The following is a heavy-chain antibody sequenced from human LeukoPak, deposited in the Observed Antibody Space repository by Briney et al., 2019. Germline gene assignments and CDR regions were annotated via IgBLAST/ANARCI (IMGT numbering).Heavy chain of an antibody. V-gene: IGHV4-59*01. Sequence: PSETLSLTCTVSGDSISSYYWSWIRQPPGKGLEWIGYIYDSGSTNYNPSLKSRVTISLDTSKNQFSLKLRSVTAADTALDYCARGNPVATTGTKGGWFDPWGQGTLVTVSS. CDR3: ARGNPVATTGTKGGWFDP. J-gene: IGHJ5*02. CDR2: IYDSGST. D-gene: IGHD1-1*01. CDR1: GDSISSYY.